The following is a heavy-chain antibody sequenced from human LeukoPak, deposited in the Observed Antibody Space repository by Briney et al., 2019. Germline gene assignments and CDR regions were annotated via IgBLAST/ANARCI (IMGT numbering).Heavy chain of an antibody. J-gene: IGHJ6*03. V-gene: IGHV3-48*04. CDR3: ARTNTIFGVVIMGYYYYMDV. CDR2: ISSSDSTI. D-gene: IGHD3-3*01. Sequence: PGGSLRLSCEASGFTFSTFATIWVRQPPGKGLEWVSYISSSDSTIYYADSVKGRFTISRDNAKNSLYLQMNSLRAEDTAVYYCARTNTIFGVVIMGYYYYMDVWGKGTTVTVSS. CDR1: GFTFSTFA.